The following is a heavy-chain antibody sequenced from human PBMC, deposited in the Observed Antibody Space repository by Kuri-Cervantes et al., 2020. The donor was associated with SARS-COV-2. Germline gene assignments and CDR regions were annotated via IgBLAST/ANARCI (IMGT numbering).Heavy chain of an antibody. V-gene: IGHV2-70*11. Sequence: SGPTLVKPTQTLTLTCTFSGFSLSTSGMCVSWIRQPPGKALEWLARIDWDDDKYYSTSLKTRLTISKDTSKSQVVLTMTNMDPVDTATYYCARGIAAAGRVYYYYYMDVWGKGTTVTVSS. CDR1: GFSLSTSGMC. D-gene: IGHD6-13*01. J-gene: IGHJ6*03. CDR2: IDWDDDK. CDR3: ARGIAAAGRVYYYYYMDV.